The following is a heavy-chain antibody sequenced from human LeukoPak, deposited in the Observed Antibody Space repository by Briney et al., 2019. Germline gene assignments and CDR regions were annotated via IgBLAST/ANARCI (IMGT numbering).Heavy chain of an antibody. J-gene: IGHJ4*02. CDR3: AKDLRRKDDY. V-gene: IGHV3-23*01. Sequence: GLFTISRDNSKNTVYLHMNSLRGDDTAVYYCAKDLRRKDDYWGQGTLVTVSS.